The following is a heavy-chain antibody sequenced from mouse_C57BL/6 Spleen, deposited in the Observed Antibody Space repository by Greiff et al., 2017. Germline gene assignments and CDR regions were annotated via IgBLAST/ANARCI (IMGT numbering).Heavy chain of an antibody. J-gene: IGHJ2*01. CDR2: IYPRSGNT. CDR3: ARDGYQGY. CDR1: GYTFTSYG. D-gene: IGHD2-3*01. V-gene: IGHV1-81*01. Sequence: VKLMESGAELARPGASVKLSCKASGYTFTSYGISWVKQRTGQGLEWIGEIYPRSGNTYYNEKFKGKATLTADKSSSTAYMELRSLTSEDSAVYFCARDGYQGYWGQGTTLTVSS.